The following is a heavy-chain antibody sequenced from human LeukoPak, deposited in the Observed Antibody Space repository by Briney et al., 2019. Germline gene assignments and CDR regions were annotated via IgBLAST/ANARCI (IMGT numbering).Heavy chain of an antibody. V-gene: IGHV4-61*08. Sequence: PSETLSLTCTVSGGSISSGGYYWSWIRQHPGKGLEWIGYIYYSGSTNYNPSLKSRVTISVDTSKNQFSLKLSSVTAADTAVYYCARVDDYSGGWAFDYWGQGTLVTVSS. CDR1: GGSISSGGYY. CDR2: IYYSGST. D-gene: IGHD6-19*01. CDR3: ARVDDYSGGWAFDY. J-gene: IGHJ4*02.